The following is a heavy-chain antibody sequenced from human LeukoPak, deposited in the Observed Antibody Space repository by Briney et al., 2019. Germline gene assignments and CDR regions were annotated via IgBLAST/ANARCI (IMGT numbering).Heavy chain of an antibody. CDR1: GFTFSSYA. Sequence: GGSLRLSCAASGFTFSSYAMHWVRQAPGKGLEWVAVTSYDGSNKYYADSVKGRFTISRDNSKNTLYLQMNSLRAEDTAVYYCARGFRVCSGGSCYSGIFDYWGQGTLVTVSS. CDR2: TSYDGSNK. CDR3: ARGFRVCSGGSCYSGIFDY. V-gene: IGHV3-30*04. D-gene: IGHD2-15*01. J-gene: IGHJ4*02.